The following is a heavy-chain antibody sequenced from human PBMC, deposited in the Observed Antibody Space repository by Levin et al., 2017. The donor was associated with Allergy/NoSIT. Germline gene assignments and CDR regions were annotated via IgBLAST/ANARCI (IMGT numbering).Heavy chain of an antibody. D-gene: IGHD1-26*01. CDR2: ISGSGGST. CDR3: AKFPVGATTSDY. J-gene: IGHJ4*02. Sequence: AGGSLRLSCAASGFTFSSYAMSWVRQAPGKGLEWVSAISGSGGSTYYADSVKGRFTISRDNSKNTLYLQMNSLRAEDTAVYYCAKFPVGATTSDYWGQGTLVTVSS. V-gene: IGHV3-23*01. CDR1: GFTFSSYA.